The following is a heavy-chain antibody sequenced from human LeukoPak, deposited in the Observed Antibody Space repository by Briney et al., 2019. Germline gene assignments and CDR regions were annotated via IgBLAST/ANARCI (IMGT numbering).Heavy chain of an antibody. D-gene: IGHD3-16*01. V-gene: IGHV4-59*01. Sequence: SETLSLTCTVSGDSISSYYWSWIRQPPGKGLEWIGYIYYSGSTNYNPSLKSRVTISADTSKNQFSLRLSSVTAADTAVYYCAKGGRLWWYFDLWGRGTLVTVSS. CDR1: GDSISSYY. J-gene: IGHJ2*01. CDR2: IYYSGST. CDR3: AKGGRLWWYFDL.